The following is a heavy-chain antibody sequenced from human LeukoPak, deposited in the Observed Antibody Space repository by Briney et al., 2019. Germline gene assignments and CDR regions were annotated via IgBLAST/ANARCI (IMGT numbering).Heavy chain of an antibody. CDR1: GFTFSSYW. D-gene: IGHD3-10*01. CDR3: ARDPVGGIPDYLDL. CDR2: INSDGSST. J-gene: IGHJ4*02. Sequence: GGSLRLSCAASGFTFSSYWMHWVRQAPGKGLVWVSRINSDGSSTSYADSVKGRFTISRDNSKNTLFLQMDSLTTEDTAVYYCARDPVGGIPDYLDLWGQGTLVTVSS. V-gene: IGHV3-74*01.